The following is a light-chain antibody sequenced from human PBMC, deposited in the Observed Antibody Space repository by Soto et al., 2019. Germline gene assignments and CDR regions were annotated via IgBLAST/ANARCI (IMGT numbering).Light chain of an antibody. V-gene: IGKV3-11*01. J-gene: IGKJ1*01. CDR2: LAS. Sequence: EIVLTQSPATLSSFPGDRVSLSCSASQAVNTRLAWYQHRPGQAPRLLIYLASNRAAGVPARFSGSGSGTDFTLTISDVEPEDFAVYYCHQRQSWPRTFGQGT. CDR1: QAVNTR. CDR3: HQRQSWPRT.